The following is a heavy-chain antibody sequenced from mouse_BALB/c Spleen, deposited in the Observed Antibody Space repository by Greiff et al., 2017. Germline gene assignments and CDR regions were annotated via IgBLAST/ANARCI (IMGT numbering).Heavy chain of an antibody. D-gene: IGHD2-4*01. Sequence: EVKVVESGGGLVKPGGSLKLSCAASGFTFSSYTMSWVRQTPEKRLEWVATISSGGSYTYSPDIVKGRFTISRDNAKDTLYLQMSSLKSKDTVMCYCTRVYDDDYAMDYWGQGTSVTVSS. CDR1: GFTFSSYT. J-gene: IGHJ4*01. CDR2: ISSGGSYT. CDR3: TRVYDDDYAMDY. V-gene: IGHV5-6-4*01.